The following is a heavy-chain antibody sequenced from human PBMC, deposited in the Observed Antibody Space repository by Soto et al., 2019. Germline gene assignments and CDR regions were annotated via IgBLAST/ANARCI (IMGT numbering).Heavy chain of an antibody. V-gene: IGHV3-23*01. Sequence: VQLLESGGGLVRPGGSLRLSCAASGFTFSNYAMSWVRQAPGKGLEWVSAISVSGGITYYADSVKGRFTISRDNSKNTLYLQMNSLRAEDTAIYYCTKDKSRGITVTADCWGQGTLVTVSS. J-gene: IGHJ4*02. CDR2: ISVSGGIT. CDR3: TKDKSRGITVTADC. CDR1: GFTFSNYA. D-gene: IGHD4-17*01.